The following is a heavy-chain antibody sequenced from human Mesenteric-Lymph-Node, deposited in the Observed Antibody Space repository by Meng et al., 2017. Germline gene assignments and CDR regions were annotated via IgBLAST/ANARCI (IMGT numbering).Heavy chain of an antibody. D-gene: IGHD3-10*01. V-gene: IGHV4-34*02. Sequence: QVQLKQWGAEVLKPSETLSLTCAVHGGSLSGYYWSGIRQPPGKGLEWMGEVYHNGVTKYSPSLRSRVVISIDTSKNQFSLNLRSVSAADTAMYYCARGGATPMIIKYWGPGTLVTVSS. J-gene: IGHJ4*02. CDR2: VYHNGVT. CDR1: GGSLSGYY. CDR3: ARGGATPMIIKY.